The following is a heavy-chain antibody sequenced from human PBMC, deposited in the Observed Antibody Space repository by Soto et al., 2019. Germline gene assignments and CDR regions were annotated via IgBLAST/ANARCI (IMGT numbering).Heavy chain of an antibody. V-gene: IGHV1-69*12. CDR3: ARFSGDWNYRYYYCMDV. Sequence: QVQLVQSGAEVKKPGSSVKVSSKASGGTFSSYAISWVRQAPGQGLEWMGGIIPIFGTANYAQKFQGRVTITADESPSTAYMELSSLRSEDTAVYYCARFSGDWNYRYYYCMDVWGQGTTVTVSS. D-gene: IGHD1-7*01. CDR2: IIPIFGTA. J-gene: IGHJ6*02. CDR1: GGTFSSYA.